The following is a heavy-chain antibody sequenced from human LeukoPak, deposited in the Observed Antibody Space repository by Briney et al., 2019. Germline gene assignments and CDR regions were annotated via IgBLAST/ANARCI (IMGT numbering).Heavy chain of an antibody. CDR2: ISGSGGST. CDR3: AKGVGCSGGSCYYYYYMDV. Sequence: GGSLRLSSAASGFTFSSYAMSWVRQAPGKGLEWVSAISGSGGSTYYADSVKGRFTISRDNSENTLYLQMNSLRAEDTAVYYCAKGVGCSGGSCYYYYYMDVWGKGTTVTVSS. CDR1: GFTFSSYA. V-gene: IGHV3-23*01. J-gene: IGHJ6*03. D-gene: IGHD2-15*01.